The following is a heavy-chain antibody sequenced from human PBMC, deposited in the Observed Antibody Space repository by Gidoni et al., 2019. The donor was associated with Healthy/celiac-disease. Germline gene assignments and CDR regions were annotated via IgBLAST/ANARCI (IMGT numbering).Heavy chain of an antibody. CDR2: ISGSGGST. CDR3: AKDITIFGVVRVFDY. D-gene: IGHD3-3*01. J-gene: IGHJ4*02. Sequence: EVQLLESGGGLVQPGGSLRLSCAASGFTFSSYAMSWLRQAPGKGLEWVSAISGSGGSTYYADSVKGRFTISRDNSKNTLYLQMNSLRAEDTAVYYCAKDITIFGVVRVFDYWGQGTLVTVSS. V-gene: IGHV3-23*01. CDR1: GFTFSSYA.